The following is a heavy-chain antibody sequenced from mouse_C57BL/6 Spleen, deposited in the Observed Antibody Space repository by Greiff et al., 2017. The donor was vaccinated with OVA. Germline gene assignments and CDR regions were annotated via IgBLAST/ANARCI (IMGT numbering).Heavy chain of an antibody. D-gene: IGHD1-3*01. Sequence: QVQLKQSGAELVMPGASVKLSCKASGYTFTSYWMHWVKQRPGQGLEWIGEIDPSDSYTNYNQKFKGKSTLTVDKSSSTAYMQLSSLTSEDSAVYYCARKSSTLYYFDYWGQGTTLTVSS. J-gene: IGHJ2*01. CDR1: GYTFTSYW. CDR3: ARKSSTLYYFDY. CDR2: IDPSDSYT. V-gene: IGHV1-69*01.